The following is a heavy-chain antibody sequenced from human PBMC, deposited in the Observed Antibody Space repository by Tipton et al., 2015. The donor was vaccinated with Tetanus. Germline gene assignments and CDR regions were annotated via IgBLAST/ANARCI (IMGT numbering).Heavy chain of an antibody. CDR2: ITPIFGTT. J-gene: IGHJ4*02. D-gene: IGHD6-19*01. CDR3: ARLVRQWLVPEDY. V-gene: IGHV1-69*01. Sequence: QLVQSGPEVKKPGSSVKVSRKASGGTFTNYALSWVRQAPGQGLEWVGGITPIFGTTNSAPKFQGRVTITADESTNTAYMELSSLRSEDTAVYYCARLVRQWLVPEDYWGQGTLVTVSS. CDR1: GGTFTNYA.